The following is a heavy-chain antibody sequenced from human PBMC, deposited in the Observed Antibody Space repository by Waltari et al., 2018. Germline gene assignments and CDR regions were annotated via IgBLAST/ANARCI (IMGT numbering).Heavy chain of an antibody. CDR1: GYTFTSYY. D-gene: IGHD5-18*01. CDR3: ARDSRRGYTAY. Sequence: QVQLVQSGAEVKKPGASVKVSCKASGYTFTSYYMHWVRQAPGQGLEWMGIINPSGGSTSYAQKFQGRFTISRDNAKNSLYLQMNSLRAEDTAVYYCARDSRRGYTAYWGQGTLVTVSS. V-gene: IGHV1-46*01. J-gene: IGHJ4*02. CDR2: INPSGGST.